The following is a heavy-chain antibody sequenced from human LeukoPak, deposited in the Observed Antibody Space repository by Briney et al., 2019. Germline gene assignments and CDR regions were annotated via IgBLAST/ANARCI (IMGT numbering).Heavy chain of an antibody. CDR2: INAGNGNT. V-gene: IGHV1-3*01. D-gene: IGHD3-10*01. CDR1: GYTFTSYA. Sequence: ASVKVSCKVSGYTFTSYAMHWVRQAPGQRLEWMGWINAGNGNTKYSQKFQGRVTITRDTSASTAYMELSSLRSEDTAVYYCARDYGSGSHYYYYGMDVWGQGTTVTVSS. J-gene: IGHJ6*02. CDR3: ARDYGSGSHYYYYGMDV.